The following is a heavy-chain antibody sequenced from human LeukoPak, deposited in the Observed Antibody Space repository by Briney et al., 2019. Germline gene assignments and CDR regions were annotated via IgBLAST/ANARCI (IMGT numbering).Heavy chain of an antibody. CDR2: ISHSGST. CDR3: ARALVRATMVWYFDL. J-gene: IGHJ2*01. CDR1: GGSFSGYY. D-gene: IGHD5-12*01. Sequence: SETLSLTCAVSGGSFSGYYWSWIRQPPGKRLEWIGEISHSGSTNYSPSLKSRVTISVDTSKNQFSLNLSSVTAADTAVYDCARALVRATMVWYFDLWGRGTLVTVSS. V-gene: IGHV4-34*01.